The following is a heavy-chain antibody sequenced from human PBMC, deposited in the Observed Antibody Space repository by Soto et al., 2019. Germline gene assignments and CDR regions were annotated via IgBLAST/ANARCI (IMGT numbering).Heavy chain of an antibody. D-gene: IGHD4-17*01. V-gene: IGHV3-21*01. Sequence: GGSLRLSCAASGFTFSRYSMNWVRQAPGKGLEWVSSIGSSSNYIYYADSVKGRFTISRDNAKNSLYLQMNSLRAEDTAVYYCARKGYGDYGGMDVWGQGTTVTVSS. CDR1: GFTFSRYS. J-gene: IGHJ6*02. CDR2: IGSSSNYI. CDR3: ARKGYGDYGGMDV.